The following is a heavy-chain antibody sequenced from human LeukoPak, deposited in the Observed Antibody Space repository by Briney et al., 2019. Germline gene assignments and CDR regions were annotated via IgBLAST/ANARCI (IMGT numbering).Heavy chain of an antibody. J-gene: IGHJ3*02. D-gene: IGHD5-18*01. Sequence: ASVKVSCKTSGYTFSGYYMHWVRQAPGQGLEWMGWINPHSGGTNYAQKFQGRVTMTRDTSISTAYMELSSLRSDDTAVYYCARGSAMVSDAFYIRGQGTTVTVSS. CDR3: ARGSAMVSDAFYI. CDR1: GYTFSGYY. CDR2: INPHSGGT. V-gene: IGHV1-2*02.